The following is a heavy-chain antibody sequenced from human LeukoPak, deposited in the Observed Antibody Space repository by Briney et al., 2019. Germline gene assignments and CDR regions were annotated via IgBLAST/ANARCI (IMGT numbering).Heavy chain of an antibody. D-gene: IGHD5-12*01. J-gene: IGHJ4*02. Sequence: GGSLRLSCAASGFTFSNYWMHWVRQAPGKGLVWVSRINTDGSRITYADSVKGRFTISRDNAMNTVYLQMNSLRAEDTAVYYCAKVRDAGRELVALDYWGQGTLVTVSS. CDR2: INTDGSRI. V-gene: IGHV3-74*01. CDR3: AKVRDAGRELVALDY. CDR1: GFTFSNYW.